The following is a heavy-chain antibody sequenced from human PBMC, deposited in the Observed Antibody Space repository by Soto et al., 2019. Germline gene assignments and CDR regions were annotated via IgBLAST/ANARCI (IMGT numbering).Heavy chain of an antibody. CDR1: GFTFDDYA. CDR3: AKGYSYGVLEPLGY. D-gene: IGHD5-18*01. Sequence: LRLSCAASGFTFDDYAMHWVRQAPGKGLEWVSGISWNSGIIDYADSVKGRFTISRDNAKNSLYLQMNSLRAEDTALYYCAKGYSYGVLEPLGYWGQGTLVTVSS. J-gene: IGHJ4*02. V-gene: IGHV3-9*01. CDR2: ISWNSGII.